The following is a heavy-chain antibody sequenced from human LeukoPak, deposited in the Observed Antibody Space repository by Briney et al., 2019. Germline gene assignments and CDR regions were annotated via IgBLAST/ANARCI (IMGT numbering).Heavy chain of an antibody. CDR1: GFTLSSYE. V-gene: IGHV3-48*03. D-gene: IGHD6-13*01. J-gene: IGHJ4*02. CDR2: ISRTGNSI. CDR3: ARGPYSSNWYVDY. Sequence: GSLRIFFAASGFTLSSYEMNWVRLAPGKGVEWISYISRTGNSIYYADSVKGRFTISRDSAKNSLYLQMNSLRAEDTAVYYCARGPYSSNWYVDYWGQGTLVTVSS.